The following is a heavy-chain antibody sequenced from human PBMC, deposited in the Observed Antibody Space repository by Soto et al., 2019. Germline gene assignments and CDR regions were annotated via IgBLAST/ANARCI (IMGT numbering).Heavy chain of an antibody. CDR1: GFTFSSYA. Sequence: ESGGGLVQPGGSLRLSCAASGFTFSSYAMSWVRQAPGKGLEWVSAISGSGGSTYYADSVKGRFTISRDNSKNTLYLQMNSLRAEDTAVYYCAKDEYCGGDCYESLPFDYWGQGTLVTVSS. D-gene: IGHD2-21*02. J-gene: IGHJ4*02. V-gene: IGHV3-23*01. CDR3: AKDEYCGGDCYESLPFDY. CDR2: ISGSGGST.